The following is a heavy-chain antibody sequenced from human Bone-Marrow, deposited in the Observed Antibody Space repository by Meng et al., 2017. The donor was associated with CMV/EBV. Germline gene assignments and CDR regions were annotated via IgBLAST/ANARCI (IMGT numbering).Heavy chain of an antibody. J-gene: IGHJ4*02. CDR1: GFNFGDYA. CDR3: TNRDRLEGYFDD. D-gene: IGHD1-1*01. V-gene: IGHV3-49*04. CDR2: IRSLRNGGTM. Sequence: GESLKISCSASGFNFGDYAMSWVRQAPGKGLEWVGLIRSLRNGGTMEYAASVNARFSISRDDSKSLVYLQMNSLKIEDTAVYYCTNRDRLEGYFDDWGQGALVTVSS.